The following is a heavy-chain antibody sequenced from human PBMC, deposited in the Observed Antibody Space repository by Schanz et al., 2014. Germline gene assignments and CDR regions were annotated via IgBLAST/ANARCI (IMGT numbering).Heavy chain of an antibody. J-gene: IGHJ4*02. D-gene: IGHD3-9*01. CDR1: GFTFSNFA. CDR2: ISYDGSHK. V-gene: IGHV3-30*04. Sequence: QVQLVESGGGVVQPGRSLRLSCAASGFTFSNFAIHWVRQAPGKGLEWVAVISYDGSHKDYADSVKGRFTISRDNAKNLVYLQMNSLRAEDTAVYYCARVRYDILTDYYTEYYFDSWGQGTLVAVSS. CDR3: ARVRYDILTDYYTEYYFDS.